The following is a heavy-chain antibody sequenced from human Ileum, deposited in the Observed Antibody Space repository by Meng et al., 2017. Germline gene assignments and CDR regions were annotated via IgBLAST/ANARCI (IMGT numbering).Heavy chain of an antibody. CDR1: GFTFSTYS. V-gene: IGHV3-74*01. CDR2: IKPDGRTT. J-gene: IGHJ4*02. Sequence: EGLWGGLGGCLVPPGGSLHLSCAAPGFTFSTYSMHWVRQAPGKGLVWVSQIKPDGRTTAYADSVKGRFTISRDNAKSTLYLEMNSLRAEDAAVYYCARDWDWVVWDYWGQGTLVTVSS. CDR3: ARDWDWVVWDY. D-gene: IGHD3/OR15-3a*01.